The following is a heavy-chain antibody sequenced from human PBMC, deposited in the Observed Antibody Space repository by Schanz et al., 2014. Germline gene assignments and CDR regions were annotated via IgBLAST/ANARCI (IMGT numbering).Heavy chain of an antibody. J-gene: IGHJ6*02. Sequence: QVQLVQSGAEVKKPGSSVKVSCKASRSTFSSYTISWARQVPGQGLEWLGRIMPLRGIGNNAWKFQDRLTITADKSMNITYRELSSLRTEDTAVDYCPRLRRTDPNGFDVWGQGTTVTVS. CDR2: IMPLRGIG. D-gene: IGHD2-21*02. CDR3: PRLRRTDPNGFDV. V-gene: IGHV1-69*02. CDR1: RSTFSSYT.